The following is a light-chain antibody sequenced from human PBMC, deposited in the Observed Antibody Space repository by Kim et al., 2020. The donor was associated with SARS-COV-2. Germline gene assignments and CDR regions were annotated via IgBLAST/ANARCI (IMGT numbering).Light chain of an antibody. CDR1: QSIRSY. CDR2: AAS. V-gene: IGKV1-39*01. J-gene: IGKJ5*01. CDR3: HLSYGTTIT. Sequence: DIQMTQSPSSLSASEGDRVTITCRASQSIRSYLRWYQQKPGKAPNLLFYAASGLQSGVPSRFSGSGSGTDFTLTISSLRPEDSATYFWHLSYGTTITFGQGTRLEIK.